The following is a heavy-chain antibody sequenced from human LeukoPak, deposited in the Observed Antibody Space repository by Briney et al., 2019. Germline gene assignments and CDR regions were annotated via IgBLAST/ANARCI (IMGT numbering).Heavy chain of an antibody. CDR3: ASGADPYPQSAFDI. J-gene: IGHJ3*02. CDR1: GFTFSSYA. Sequence: GGSLRLSCAASGFTFSSYAMHWVRQAPGKGREWVAVISYDGSNKYYADPVKGRFTISRDNSKNTLYLQMNSLRAEDTAVYYCASGADPYPQSAFDIWGQGTMVTVSS. CDR2: ISYDGSNK. V-gene: IGHV3-30-3*01.